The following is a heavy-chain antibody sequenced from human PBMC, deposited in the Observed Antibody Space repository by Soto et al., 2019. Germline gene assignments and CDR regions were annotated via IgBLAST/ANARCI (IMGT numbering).Heavy chain of an antibody. Sequence: QVQLQESGPGLVKPSQTLSLTCTVSGGSISSGSYYWSWIRQHPGKGLEWIGYIYYSGSTYYNPSLMSRVTISVDPSKNQVSLKLSSVTAADTAVYYGARDVDYGDCAENWYFDLWGRGTLVTVSS. CDR2: IYYSGST. CDR1: GGSISSGSYY. D-gene: IGHD4-17*01. CDR3: ARDVDYGDCAENWYFDL. V-gene: IGHV4-31*03. J-gene: IGHJ2*01.